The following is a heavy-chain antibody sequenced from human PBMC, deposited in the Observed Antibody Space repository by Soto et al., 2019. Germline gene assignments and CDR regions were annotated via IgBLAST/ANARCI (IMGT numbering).Heavy chain of an antibody. Sequence: PSETLSLTCTVSGDSISSADYYWRWIRQTPGKGLDWIGHIFYSGTTYYNPSLKSRLTISVDTSKNHFSLRLTSVTAADTAVYYCARDLWVEPELYYYGMDVWGQGTTVTVSS. V-gene: IGHV4-30-4*01. D-gene: IGHD1-1*01. CDR3: ARDLWVEPELYYYGMDV. J-gene: IGHJ6*02. CDR1: GDSISSADYY. CDR2: IFYSGTT.